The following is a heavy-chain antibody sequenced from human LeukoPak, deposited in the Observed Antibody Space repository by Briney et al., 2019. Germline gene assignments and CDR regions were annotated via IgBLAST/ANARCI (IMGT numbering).Heavy chain of an antibody. D-gene: IGHD6-19*01. V-gene: IGHV4-39*01. CDR2: TYYSGST. J-gene: IGHJ4*02. CDR1: GGSISSSSYY. CDR3: ATLIAVAGLDY. Sequence: SETLSLTCTVSGGSISSSSYYWGWIRQPPGKGLEWIGSTYYSGSTYYNPSLKSRVTISVDTSKNQFSLKLSSVTAADTAVYYCATLIAVAGLDYWGQGTLVTVSS.